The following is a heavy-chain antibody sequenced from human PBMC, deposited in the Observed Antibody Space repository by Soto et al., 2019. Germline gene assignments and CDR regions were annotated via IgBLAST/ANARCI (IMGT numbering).Heavy chain of an antibody. CDR2: IIPIFGTA. Sequence: SVKVSCKASGGTFGSYAISWVRQAPGQGLEWMGGIIPIFGTANYAQKFQGRVTITADESTSTAYMELSSLRSEDTAVYYCARHFGVVKDIPYYYYYGMDVWGQGTTVTVSS. V-gene: IGHV1-69*13. CDR1: GGTFGSYA. CDR3: ARHFGVVKDIPYYYYYGMDV. D-gene: IGHD3-3*01. J-gene: IGHJ6*02.